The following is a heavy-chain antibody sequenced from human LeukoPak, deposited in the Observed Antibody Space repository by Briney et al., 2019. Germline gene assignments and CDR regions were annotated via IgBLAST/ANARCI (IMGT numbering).Heavy chain of an antibody. V-gene: IGHV3-64*01. CDR2: ISSNGGST. CDR3: ARVLYYGSGYYFDY. CDR1: GFTFSSYA. J-gene: IGHJ4*02. D-gene: IGHD3-10*01. Sequence: GGSLRLSCAASGFTFSSYAMHWVRQAPGKGLEYVSAISSNGGSTYYANSVRGRFTISRDNSKNTLYLQMGSLRAEDMAVYYCARVLYYGSGYYFDYWGQGTLVTVSS.